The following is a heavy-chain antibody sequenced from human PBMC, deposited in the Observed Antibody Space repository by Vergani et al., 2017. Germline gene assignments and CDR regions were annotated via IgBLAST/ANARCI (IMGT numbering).Heavy chain of an antibody. Sequence: EVQLLESGGGLVQPGGSLRLSCAASGFTFSSYAMSWVRQAPGKGLEWVSAISGSGGSTYYADSVKGRFTISRDNSKNTLYLQMNSLRAEDTAVYYCAKGNMGWPVLNYYYMDVWGKGTTVTVSS. CDR3: AKGNMGWPVLNYYYMDV. D-gene: IGHD6-19*01. CDR1: GFTFSSYA. V-gene: IGHV3-23*01. J-gene: IGHJ6*03. CDR2: ISGSGGST.